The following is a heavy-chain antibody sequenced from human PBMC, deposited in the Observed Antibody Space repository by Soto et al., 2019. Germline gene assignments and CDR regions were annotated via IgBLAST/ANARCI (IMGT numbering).Heavy chain of an antibody. V-gene: IGHV3-73*02. Sequence: EVQLVESGGGLVQPGSSLRLSCAASGFTFSASAIHWVRQASGKGLEWVGRVRTKNNNYATTYAASVTGRFTISIDDSRNPAFLQMSSLKTEDTAIYYCTSYDNSGYFYLNYWGQGTLVTVSS. J-gene: IGHJ4*02. D-gene: IGHD3-22*01. CDR3: TSYDNSGYFYLNY. CDR2: VRTKNNNYAT. CDR1: GFTFSASA.